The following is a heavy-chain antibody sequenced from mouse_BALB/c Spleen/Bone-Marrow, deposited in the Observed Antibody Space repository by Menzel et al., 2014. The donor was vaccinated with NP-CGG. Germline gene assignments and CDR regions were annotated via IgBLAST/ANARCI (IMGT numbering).Heavy chain of an antibody. CDR2: INPGSGGT. Sequence: QVQLQQSGAELVRPGTSVKVSCKASGYAFTNYLIEWVKQRPGQGLEWIGVINPGSGGTNYNEKFKGKANLTADKSSSTTYMQLSSVTSDDSAVYFCARRDYSFAYWGQGTLVTVSA. V-gene: IGHV1-54*01. CDR1: GYAFTNYL. J-gene: IGHJ3*01. CDR3: ARRDYSFAY. D-gene: IGHD2-13*01.